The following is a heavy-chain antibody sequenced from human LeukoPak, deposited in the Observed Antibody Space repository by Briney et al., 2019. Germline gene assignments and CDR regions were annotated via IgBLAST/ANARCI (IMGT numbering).Heavy chain of an antibody. CDR1: GFTFSNYA. CDR3: AKIIIGAGTDY. V-gene: IGHV3-23*01. J-gene: IGHJ4*02. D-gene: IGHD6-13*01. Sequence: GGSLRLSCAASGFTFSNYAMSWVRQAPGKGLEWVSAIGGSGASTYYADSVKGRFTISRDNSKNTPYLQMNSLRAEDTAVYYCAKIIIGAGTDYWGQGTLVTVSS. CDR2: IGGSGAST.